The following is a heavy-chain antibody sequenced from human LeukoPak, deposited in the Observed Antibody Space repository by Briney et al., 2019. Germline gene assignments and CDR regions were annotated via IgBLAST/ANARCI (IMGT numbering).Heavy chain of an antibody. CDR3: ARDGNTMVRGVTYYYYYYMDV. V-gene: IGHV1-18*01. J-gene: IGHJ6*03. D-gene: IGHD3-10*01. CDR2: ISAYNGNT. Sequence: ASVKVSCKASGYTFTSYGISWVRQAPGQGLEWMGWISAYNGNTNYAQKLQGRVTMTTDTSTSTAYMELRSLRSDDTAVYYCARDGNTMVRGVTYYYYYYMDVWGKGTTVTVSS. CDR1: GYTFTSYG.